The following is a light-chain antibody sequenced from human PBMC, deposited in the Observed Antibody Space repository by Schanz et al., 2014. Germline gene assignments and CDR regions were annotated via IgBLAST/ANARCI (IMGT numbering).Light chain of an antibody. CDR3: QQYGSSPLT. V-gene: IGKV3-20*01. CDR1: QSAISSY. Sequence: EIVLTQSPGTLSLSPGERVTLSCRASQSAISSYLAWYQQKPGQAPRLLIYGASSRAAGTPDRFSGSGSGADFTLTINSLEPEDFAVYYCQQYGSSPLTFGGGTKVEIK. J-gene: IGKJ4*01. CDR2: GAS.